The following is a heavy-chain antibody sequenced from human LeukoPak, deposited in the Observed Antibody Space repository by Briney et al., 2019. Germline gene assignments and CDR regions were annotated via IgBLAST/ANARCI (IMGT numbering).Heavy chain of an antibody. J-gene: IGHJ3*02. CDR2: INHSGST. CDR1: GGSFSGYY. D-gene: IGHD1-26*01. V-gene: IGHV4-34*01. CDR3: ARLVGATRAPIDI. Sequence: PSETLSLTCAVYGGSFSGYYWSWIRQPPGKGLEWIGEINHSGSTNYNPSLKSRVTISVDTSKNQFSLKLSSVTAADTAVYYCARLVGATRAPIDIWGQGTMVTVSS.